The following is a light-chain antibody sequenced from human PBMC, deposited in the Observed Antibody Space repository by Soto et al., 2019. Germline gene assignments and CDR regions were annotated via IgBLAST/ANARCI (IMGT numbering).Light chain of an antibody. CDR3: CSYAVSHTPWV. J-gene: IGLJ3*02. V-gene: IGLV2-11*01. CDR1: SSDVGGYNY. CDR2: DVN. Sequence: QSALTQPRSVSGSPGQSVTISCTGTSSDVGGYNYVSWYQQHPGNAPKLMIYDVNKWPSGVPHRFSGSKSGNTASLTISGLQAEDEADYHCCSYAVSHTPWVFGGGTKLTVL.